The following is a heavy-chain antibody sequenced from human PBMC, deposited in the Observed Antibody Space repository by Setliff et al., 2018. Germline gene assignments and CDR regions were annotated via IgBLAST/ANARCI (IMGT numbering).Heavy chain of an antibody. J-gene: IGHJ3*02. CDR3: ARCSGSYDAFDI. CDR2: IYYSGST. Sequence: ASETLSLTCTVSGGSIRSGGYYWSWIRQHPGMGLEWIGYIYYSGSTYHNPSLKTLVTISVDTSKNQFSLKLSSVTAADTAVYYCARCSGSYDAFDIWGQGTMVTVSS. CDR1: GGSIRSGGYY. V-gene: IGHV4-31*01. D-gene: IGHD1-26*01.